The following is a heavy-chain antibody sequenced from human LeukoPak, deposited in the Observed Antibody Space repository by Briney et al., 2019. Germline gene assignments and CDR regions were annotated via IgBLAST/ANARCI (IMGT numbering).Heavy chain of an antibody. CDR3: ARAAHYGSVSYY. V-gene: IGHV3-66*01. CDR1: GFTVSRNY. CDR2: IYSGGST. Sequence: GGSLRLSCAASGFTVSRNYMSWVRQAPGKGLEWVSVIYSGGSTYYADSVKGRFTISRDNSKNTLYLQMNSLRAEDMAVYYCARAAHYGSVSYYWGQGTLVTVSS. J-gene: IGHJ4*02. D-gene: IGHD3-10*01.